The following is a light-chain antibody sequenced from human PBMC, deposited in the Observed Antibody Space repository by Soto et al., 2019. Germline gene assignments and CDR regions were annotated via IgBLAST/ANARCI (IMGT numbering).Light chain of an antibody. CDR3: QQYGSSPGT. Sequence: EIVLTQSPGTLPLSLVERATISCMASQSVSNNYLAWYQQKPGQAPRLLIYGASNRATGIPDRFSGSGSGTDFTLTISRLEPEDLAVYYCQQYGSSPGTFGQGTKVDIK. J-gene: IGKJ1*01. V-gene: IGKV3-20*01. CDR2: GAS. CDR1: QSVSNNY.